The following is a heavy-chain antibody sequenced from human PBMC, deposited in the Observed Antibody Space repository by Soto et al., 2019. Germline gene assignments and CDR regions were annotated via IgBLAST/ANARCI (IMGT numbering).Heavy chain of an antibody. CDR2: IYYTGNT. CDR3: ARYFDSSGHPPSFYYYGMDV. D-gene: IGHD3-22*01. CDR1: GGSISSGGYY. J-gene: IGHJ6*02. V-gene: IGHV4-31*03. Sequence: SETLSLTCTVSGGSISSGGYYWSWIRQHPGKGLEWIGHIYYTGNTYYNPSLRSRVTISVDTSKNQFSLKLRSVTAADTAVFYCARYFDSSGHPPSFYYYGMDVWGQGTTVTSP.